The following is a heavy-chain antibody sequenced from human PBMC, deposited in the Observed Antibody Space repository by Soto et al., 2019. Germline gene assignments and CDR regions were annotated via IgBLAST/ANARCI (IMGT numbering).Heavy chain of an antibody. J-gene: IGHJ4*02. V-gene: IGHV3-7*01. Sequence: EVQLVESGGDLVQPGGSLRLSCAASGFTFSNYWMNWVRQAPGKGLEWVANINEDGSEKYYVDSAKGRFTISRDNAKNALYLQMTSLRAEDPAVYYCARDLFDYWGQGTLVTVSS. CDR2: INEDGSEK. CDR3: ARDLFDY. CDR1: GFTFSNYW.